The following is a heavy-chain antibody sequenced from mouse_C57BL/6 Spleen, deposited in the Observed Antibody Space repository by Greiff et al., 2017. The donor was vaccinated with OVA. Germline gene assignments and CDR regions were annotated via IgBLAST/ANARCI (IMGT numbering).Heavy chain of an antibody. Sequence: VHVKQSGPELVKPGASVKISCKASGYSFTDYNMNWVKQSHGKGLEWIGVINPNSGTTSYNQKFKGKATLTVDQSSSTAYMQLNSLTSEDSAVYYCSRSVTTVVGFDYWGQGTTLTVSS. J-gene: IGHJ2*01. D-gene: IGHD1-1*01. CDR3: SRSVTTVVGFDY. CDR1: GYSFTDYN. CDR2: INPNSGTT. V-gene: IGHV1-39*01.